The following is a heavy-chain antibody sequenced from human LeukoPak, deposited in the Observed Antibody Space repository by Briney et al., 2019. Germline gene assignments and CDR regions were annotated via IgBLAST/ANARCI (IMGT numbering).Heavy chain of an antibody. CDR2: ISDYNGARDT. D-gene: IGHD5-12*01. V-gene: IGHV1-18*04. J-gene: IGHJ4*02. Sequence: ASVKVSCKASGYTFTDYYIHWVRQAPGQGLEWMAWISDYNGARDTYYAQKVQGRVTLTTDTSTTTAYMELRSLRSDDTAIYYCARGRGYSGYALDYWGQGTQVTVSS. CDR1: GYTFTDYY. CDR3: ARGRGYSGYALDY.